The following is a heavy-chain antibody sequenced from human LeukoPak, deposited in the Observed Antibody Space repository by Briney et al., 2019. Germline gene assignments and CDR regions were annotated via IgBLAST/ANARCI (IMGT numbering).Heavy chain of an antibody. D-gene: IGHD6-13*01. CDR2: IYYSGST. CDR3: ARVGGGPQLVGSPLYYFDY. V-gene: IGHV4-59*11. CDR1: GGSISSHY. Sequence: PTETLSLTCTVSGGSISSHYRGWVRQPPGKGLEWIGYIYYSGSTKYNPSLKSRVTISVDTSKNQFSLKLSSVTAADTAVYYCARVGGGPQLVGSPLYYFDYWGQGTLVTVSS. J-gene: IGHJ4*02.